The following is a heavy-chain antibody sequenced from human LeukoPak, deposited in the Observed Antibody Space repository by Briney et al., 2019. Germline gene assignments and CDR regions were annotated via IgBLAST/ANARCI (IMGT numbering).Heavy chain of an antibody. CDR1: GGTFSSYA. V-gene: IGHV1-69*04. J-gene: IGHJ4*02. D-gene: IGHD3-3*01. Sequence: GASVKVSCKASGGTFSSYAISWVRQAPGQGLEWMGRIIPILGIANYAQKFQGRVTMTRDTSTSTVYMELSSLRSEDTAVYYYARDWGGSRGPPFDYWGQGTLVTVSS. CDR3: ARDWGGSRGPPFDY. CDR2: IIPILGIA.